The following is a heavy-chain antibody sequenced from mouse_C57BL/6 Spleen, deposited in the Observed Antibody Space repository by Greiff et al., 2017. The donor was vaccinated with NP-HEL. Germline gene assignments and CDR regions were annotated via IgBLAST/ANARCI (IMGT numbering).Heavy chain of an antibody. CDR3: AKGDYYGD. J-gene: IGHJ2*01. D-gene: IGHD1-1*01. CDR2: INPSDSET. V-gene: IGHV1-52*01. CDR1: GYTFTSYW. Sequence: QVQLHQPGAELVRPGSSVKLSCKASGYTFTSYWMQWVKQRPIQGLEWIGNINPSDSETHYNQKFKDKATLTEDKSSSTAYMQLSSLTSEDSAFYYCAKGDYYGDWGQGTTLTVSS.